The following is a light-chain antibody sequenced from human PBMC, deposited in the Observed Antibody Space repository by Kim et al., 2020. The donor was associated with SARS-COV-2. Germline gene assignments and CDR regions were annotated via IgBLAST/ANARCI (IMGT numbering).Light chain of an antibody. CDR2: EDD. Sequence: NFMLTQPHSVSESPGKTVTISCTRSSGSIDDNYVQWYQQRPGGVPTTVIYEDDQRPSGVSDRFSGSIDNSSNSASLTISGLRTEDEAYYYCQSYNRDNVLFGGGTKVTVL. CDR1: SGSIDDNY. CDR3: QSYNRDNVL. V-gene: IGLV6-57*04. J-gene: IGLJ2*01.